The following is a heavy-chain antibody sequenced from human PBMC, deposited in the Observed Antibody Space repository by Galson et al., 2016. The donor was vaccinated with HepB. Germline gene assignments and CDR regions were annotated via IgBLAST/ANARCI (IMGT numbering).Heavy chain of an antibody. V-gene: IGHV1-18*01. D-gene: IGHD2-15*01. CDR1: GYTFTNYG. CDR2: ISAYNGNT. J-gene: IGHJ4*02. CDR3: ARGYCSSGSCYPFDY. Sequence: SVKVSCKASGYTFTNYGISWVRQAPGQGLEWMGWISAYNGNTNYAQKFRGRVTVTTDTSRSTAYMELRSLRSDDTAVYYCARGYCSSGSCYPFDYWGQGTLVTVSS.